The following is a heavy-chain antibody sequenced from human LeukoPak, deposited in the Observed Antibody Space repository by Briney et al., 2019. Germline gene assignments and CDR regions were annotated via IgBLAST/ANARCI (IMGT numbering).Heavy chain of an antibody. V-gene: IGHV3-64*01. CDR3: AGYDFWSGNFPHDY. J-gene: IGHJ4*02. D-gene: IGHD3/OR15-3a*01. CDR2: ISSNGGST. CDR1: GFTFSRYP. Sequence: PGGSLRLSCAASGFTFSRYPMHWVRQAPGKRLEYVSAISSNGGSTHYANSVKGRFTISRDNSKNTLYLQMGSLRAEDMAVYYCAGYDFWSGNFPHDYWGQGTLVTVSS.